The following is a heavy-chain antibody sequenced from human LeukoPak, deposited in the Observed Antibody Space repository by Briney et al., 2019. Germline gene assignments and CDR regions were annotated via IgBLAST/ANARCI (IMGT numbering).Heavy chain of an antibody. Sequence: SETLSLTCAVYGGTFSGYYWSWIRQPPGKGLEWIGEINHSGSTNYNPSLKSRVTISVDTSKNQFSLKLSSVTAADTAVYYGARGRLLWFGELLRNYFDYWGQGTLVTVST. CDR2: INHSGST. J-gene: IGHJ4*02. CDR1: GGTFSGYY. CDR3: ARGRLLWFGELLRNYFDY. V-gene: IGHV4-34*01. D-gene: IGHD3-10*01.